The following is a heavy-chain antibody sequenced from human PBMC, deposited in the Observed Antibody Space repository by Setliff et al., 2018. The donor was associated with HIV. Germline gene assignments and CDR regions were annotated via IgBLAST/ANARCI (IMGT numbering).Heavy chain of an antibody. V-gene: IGHV4-38-2*01. CDR2: IYHNGIT. CDR3: ASRIYGNNPYFDY. CDR1: GYSISSGYY. Sequence: SETLSLTCGVSGYSISSGYYWGWIRQPPGKGLEWIGSIYHNGITYYNPSLKSRVTISVDTSQNQFSLKLSSVTAADTSIYYCASRIYGNNPYFDYWSQGTLVTVSS. J-gene: IGHJ4*02. D-gene: IGHD4-17*01.